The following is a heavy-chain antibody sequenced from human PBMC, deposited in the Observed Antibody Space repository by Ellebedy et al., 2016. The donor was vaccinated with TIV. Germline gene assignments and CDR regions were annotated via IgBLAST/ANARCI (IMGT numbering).Heavy chain of an antibody. V-gene: IGHV1-2*02. D-gene: IGHD1-14*01. CDR2: INPHSGGT. Sequence: ASVKVSCXASGYTLTLDYIHWVRQAPGQGLEWMGWINPHSGGTNYAQNFQGRLTVTRDTSIGTAYAELSRLRSGDTALFYCARAPVGEPYNLDYWGQGTLVTVSS. CDR1: GYTLTLDY. CDR3: ARAPVGEPYNLDY. J-gene: IGHJ4*02.